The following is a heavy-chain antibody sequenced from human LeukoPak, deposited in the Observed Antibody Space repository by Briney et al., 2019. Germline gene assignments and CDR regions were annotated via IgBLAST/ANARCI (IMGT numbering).Heavy chain of an antibody. D-gene: IGHD6-19*01. Sequence: PSEPLSLTCTVSGGSFSGYYWRWIRHPAGKGLEWIGRIYTSGSTNYNPSLKSRVTMSVDTSKNQFSLKLSSVTAADTAVYYRARFGWAGILDYWGQGTLGTVSS. CDR3: ARFGWAGILDY. V-gene: IGHV4-4*07. CDR1: GGSFSGYY. CDR2: IYTSGST. J-gene: IGHJ4*02.